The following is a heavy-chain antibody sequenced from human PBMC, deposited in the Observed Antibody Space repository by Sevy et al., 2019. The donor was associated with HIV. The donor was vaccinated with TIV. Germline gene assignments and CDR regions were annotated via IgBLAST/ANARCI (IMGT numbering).Heavy chain of an antibody. CDR1: GGTFSSYA. CDR3: AWSAGYYYDGSGLAV. CDR2: VIPIFGTA. D-gene: IGHD3-22*01. V-gene: IGHV1-69*13. Sequence: ASVKVSCKASGGTFSSYAISWVRQAPGQGLEWMGGVIPIFGTANYAQKFQDRVTITADESTSTAYMELSSLRSEDTAVYYCAWSAGYYYDGSGLAVWGQGTTVTVSS. J-gene: IGHJ6*02.